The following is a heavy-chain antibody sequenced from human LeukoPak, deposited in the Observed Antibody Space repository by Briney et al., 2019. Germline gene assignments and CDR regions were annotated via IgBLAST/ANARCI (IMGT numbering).Heavy chain of an antibody. D-gene: IGHD3-10*01. J-gene: IGHJ6*02. Sequence: GGSLRLSCAASGFTFSTYSMNWVRQAPGKGLEWVSSISSSSSYIYYANSVKGRFTISRDNAKNSLYLQMNSLRAEDTAVYYCARDRRPRGYYYYGMDVWGQGTTVTVSS. CDR1: GFTFSTYS. CDR3: ARDRRPRGYYYYGMDV. V-gene: IGHV3-21*01. CDR2: ISSSSSYI.